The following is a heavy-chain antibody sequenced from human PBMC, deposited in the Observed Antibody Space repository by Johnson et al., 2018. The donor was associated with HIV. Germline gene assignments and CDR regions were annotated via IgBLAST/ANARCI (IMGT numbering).Heavy chain of an antibody. CDR1: GFTFSSYG. V-gene: IGHV3-33*06. J-gene: IGHJ3*02. CDR2: IWYDGYNK. D-gene: IGHD6-13*01. CDR3: AKDGDVYGYSSSNDI. Sequence: QVQLVESGGGVVQPGRSLRLSCAASGFTFSSYGMHWVRQAPGKGLEWVAVIWYDGYNKYYADSVKGRFTISRDNSKNTLYLQMNSLRAEDTAVYYCAKDGDVYGYSSSNDIWGQGTMVTVSS.